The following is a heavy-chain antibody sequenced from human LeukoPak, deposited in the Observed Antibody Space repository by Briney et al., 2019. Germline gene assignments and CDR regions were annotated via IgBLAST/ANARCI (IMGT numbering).Heavy chain of an antibody. Sequence: GGSLRLSCAASGFTFSNAWMNWVRQAPGKGLVWVSRINSDGSNTKYADSVKGRFTISRGNAKNTLYLQMNSLRGEDTAVYYCAREGMALVNFDYWGQGTLVTVSS. J-gene: IGHJ4*02. CDR2: INSDGSNT. V-gene: IGHV3-74*01. D-gene: IGHD4-23*01. CDR1: GFTFSNAW. CDR3: AREGMALVNFDY.